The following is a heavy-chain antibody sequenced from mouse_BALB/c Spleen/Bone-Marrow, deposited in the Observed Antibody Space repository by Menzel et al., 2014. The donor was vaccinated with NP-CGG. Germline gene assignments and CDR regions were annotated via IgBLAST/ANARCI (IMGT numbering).Heavy chain of an antibody. V-gene: IGHV5-6-3*01. J-gene: IGHJ3*01. CDR1: GYTFSSYG. Sequence: EVHLEQSGVGLIQPGGSVKLSCYASGYTFSSYGIAWVTQTAGKCLEMIGNIYVRSDTTYHPDNVKGKFTFSGDNDKNTLYLQISRLNAEHPALHYFPRGCDSDHSCAYWGQGT. CDR3: PRGCDSDHSCAY. CDR2: IYVRSDTT.